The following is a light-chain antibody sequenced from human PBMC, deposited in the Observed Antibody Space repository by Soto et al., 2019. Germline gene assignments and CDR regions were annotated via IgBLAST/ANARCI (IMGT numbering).Light chain of an antibody. CDR3: QQYNNWPPFT. CDR1: QSVSSSY. V-gene: IGKV3-20*01. CDR2: GAS. J-gene: IGKJ5*01. Sequence: EIVLTQSPGTLSFSPGERATLSCRAGQSVSSSYLAWYQKKPGQAPRLILYGASSRATGIPDRFSGSGSGTELTLTISSLQSEDFAVYYCQQYNNWPPFTFGQGTRLEIK.